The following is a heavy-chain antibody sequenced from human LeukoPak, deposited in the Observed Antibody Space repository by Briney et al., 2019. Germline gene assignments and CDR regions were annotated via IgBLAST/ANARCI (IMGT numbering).Heavy chain of an antibody. Sequence: GGSLRLSCAASGFTFSSYGMHWVRQAPGKGLEWVANIKQDGSEKYYVDSVKGRFTISRDNAKNSLYLQMNSLRAEDTAVYYCARWEYYYDSSGYNDYWGQGTLVTVSS. CDR1: GFTFSSYG. D-gene: IGHD3-22*01. CDR3: ARWEYYYDSSGYNDY. J-gene: IGHJ4*02. CDR2: IKQDGSEK. V-gene: IGHV3-7*01.